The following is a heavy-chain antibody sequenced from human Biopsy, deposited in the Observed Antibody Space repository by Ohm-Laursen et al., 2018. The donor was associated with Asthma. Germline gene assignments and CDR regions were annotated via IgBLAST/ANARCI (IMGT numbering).Heavy chain of an antibody. V-gene: IGHV1-18*01. CDR1: GYTFNSAG. CDR2: ISVYNGNT. Sequence: GSSVKVSCKTSGYTFNSAGITWVLQAPGQGLEWMGWISVYNGNTKVAQKLQDRVTMITDTSTSTAYIELRSLRSDDTAVYFCARAVDYSHYYGIDVWGQGTTVTVS. CDR3: ARAVDYSHYYGIDV. D-gene: IGHD3-10*01. J-gene: IGHJ6*02.